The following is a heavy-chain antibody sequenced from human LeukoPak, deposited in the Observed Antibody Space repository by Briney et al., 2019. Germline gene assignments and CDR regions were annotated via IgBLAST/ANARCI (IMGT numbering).Heavy chain of an antibody. V-gene: IGHV3-15*01. CDR1: GFTFSNAW. J-gene: IGHJ4*02. D-gene: IGHD6-13*01. Sequence: AGSLRLSCAASGFTFSNAWMNWVRRAPGKGLEWVGLIKSKTDGETTDYAAPVKGRFTVSRDDSKNTLYLQMNSLKTEDTAVYYCITDAATIAAAGTGPYWGQGTLVTVSS. CDR3: ITDAATIAAAGTGPY. CDR2: IKSKTDGETT.